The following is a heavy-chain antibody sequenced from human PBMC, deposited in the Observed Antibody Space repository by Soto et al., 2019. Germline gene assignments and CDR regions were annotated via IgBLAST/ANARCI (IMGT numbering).Heavy chain of an antibody. J-gene: IGHJ5*01. CDR3: ARSDGYDFNWLDS. CDR2: MNPNSGIT. Sequence: QVQLEQSGAEVKTPGASVKVSCKASGYAFGSYDINWVRQAPGQGLEWMAWMNPNSGITNYAQKFQGRLTMTRDTALSIAHMEVSGLRNEDTAVYYCARSDGYDFNWLDSWGQRTLVIVSA. V-gene: IGHV1-8*01. CDR1: GYAFGSYD. D-gene: IGHD2-21*01.